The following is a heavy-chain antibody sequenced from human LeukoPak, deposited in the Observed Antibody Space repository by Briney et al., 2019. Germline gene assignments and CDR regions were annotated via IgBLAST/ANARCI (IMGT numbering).Heavy chain of an antibody. CDR3: ARVAYYDSSGYYYSFDY. CDR1: GFTFSSYS. J-gene: IGHJ4*02. Sequence: GGSLRLSCAASGFTFSSYSMNWVRQAPGKGLEWVSYISSSSSTIYHADSVKGRFTISRDNAKNSLYLQMNSLRAEDTAVYYCARVAYYDSSGYYYSFDYWGQGTLVTVSS. CDR2: ISSSSSTI. D-gene: IGHD3-22*01. V-gene: IGHV3-48*04.